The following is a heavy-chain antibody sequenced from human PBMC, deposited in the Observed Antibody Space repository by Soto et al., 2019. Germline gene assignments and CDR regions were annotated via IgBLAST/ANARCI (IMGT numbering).Heavy chain of an antibody. CDR2: ISGYNGDP. CDR1: GYTFSRYG. Sequence: QGQLVQSGPEVKKPGASVKVSCKTSGYTFSRYGISWVRQAPGQGLEWMGWISGYNGDPNYAQKVQGRVTMTIDTPTYTAYMEWRSLTSEDTAIYYCAKNGQPPYYYYGMDVWGQGTTVTVSS. CDR3: AKNGQPPYYYYGMDV. D-gene: IGHD2-8*01. J-gene: IGHJ6*02. V-gene: IGHV1-18*01.